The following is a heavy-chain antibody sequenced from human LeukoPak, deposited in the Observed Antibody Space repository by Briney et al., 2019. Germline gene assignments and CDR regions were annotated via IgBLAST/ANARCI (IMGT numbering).Heavy chain of an antibody. D-gene: IGHD6-13*01. CDR3: GTAAPAGASYAMDV. CDR1: GFSFSSYG. V-gene: IGHV3-33*01. CDR2: IWFDGSNK. Sequence: PGRSLRLSCAASGFSFSSYGMHWVRQAPGKGLEWVAVIWFDGSNKYYADSVKGRFTISRDNSKNTLYLQMNNLRAEDTAAYYCGTAAPAGASYAMDVWGQGTTVTVSS. J-gene: IGHJ6*02.